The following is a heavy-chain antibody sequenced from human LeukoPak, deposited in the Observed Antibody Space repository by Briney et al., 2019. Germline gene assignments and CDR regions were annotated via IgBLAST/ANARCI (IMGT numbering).Heavy chain of an antibody. CDR3: AKDAESGVAGTGLDY. V-gene: IGHV3-9*03. Sequence: PGGSLRLSCAASGFTFDDYAMHWVRHAPGKGLEWVSGISWNSGSIGYADSVKGRFTISRDNAKNSLYLQMNSLRAEDMALYYCAKDAESGVAGTGLDYWGQGTLVTVSS. D-gene: IGHD6-19*01. CDR2: ISWNSGSI. CDR1: GFTFDDYA. J-gene: IGHJ4*02.